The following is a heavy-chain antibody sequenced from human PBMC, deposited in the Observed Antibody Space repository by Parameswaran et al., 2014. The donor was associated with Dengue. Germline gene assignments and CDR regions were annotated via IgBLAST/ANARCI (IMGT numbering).Heavy chain of an antibody. CDR2: IRSKAYGGTT. J-gene: IGHJ6*03. CDR3: TRVNSGYDLYYYYYMDV. Sequence: RWIRQPPGKGLEWVGFIRSKAYGGTTEYVASVEGRFTISRDDSKSIAYLQMNSLKTEDTAVYYCTRVNSGYDLYYYYYMDVWGKGTTVTVSS. D-gene: IGHD5-12*01. V-gene: IGHV3-49*02.